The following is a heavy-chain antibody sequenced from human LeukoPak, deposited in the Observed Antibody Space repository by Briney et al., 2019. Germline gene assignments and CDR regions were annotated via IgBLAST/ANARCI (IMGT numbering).Heavy chain of an antibody. CDR3: ARDYYGSGSYSHFDY. D-gene: IGHD3-10*01. Sequence: GGSLRLSCAASGFTFSSYWMSWVRQAPGKGLEWVANIKQDGSDKYYVDSVKGRFTISRDNAKNSLYLQMNSLRADDTAVYYCARDYYGSGSYSHFDYWGQGTLVTVSS. V-gene: IGHV3-7*01. CDR2: IKQDGSDK. CDR1: GFTFSSYW. J-gene: IGHJ4*02.